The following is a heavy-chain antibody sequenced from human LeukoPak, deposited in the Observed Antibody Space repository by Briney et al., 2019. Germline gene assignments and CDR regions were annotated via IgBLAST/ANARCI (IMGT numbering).Heavy chain of an antibody. CDR3: AKPHVYGYWYFDL. CDR2: ISYDGSNE. D-gene: IGHD3-10*01. J-gene: IGHJ2*01. V-gene: IGHV3-30*18. CDR1: GFTFSSYG. Sequence: GGSLRLSCAASGFTFSSYGMHWVRQAPGKGLEWVAFISYDGSNEYYADSVKGRFTISRDNSKNTLYLQMNSLRTEDTAVYYCAKPHVYGYWYFDLWGRGTLVTVSS.